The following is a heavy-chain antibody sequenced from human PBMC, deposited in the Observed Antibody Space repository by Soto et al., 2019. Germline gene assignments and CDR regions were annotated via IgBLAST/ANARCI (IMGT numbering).Heavy chain of an antibody. J-gene: IGHJ6*02. CDR2: IYDSGNT. CDR1: GDSITTYKW. CDR3: ATCQLGEYYYAMDI. D-gene: IGHD7-27*01. Sequence: SETLSLTCGVSGDSITTYKWWTWVRQTPGKGLEWIGEIYDSGNTRYNPSLKGRVTISKDTSKNELSLKLNSVTVADTAVYYCATCQLGEYYYAMDIWGQGTTVTVSS. V-gene: IGHV4-4*02.